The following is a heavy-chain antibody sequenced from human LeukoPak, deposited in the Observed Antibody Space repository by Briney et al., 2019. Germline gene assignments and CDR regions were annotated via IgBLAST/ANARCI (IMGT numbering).Heavy chain of an antibody. V-gene: IGHV3-30*18. Sequence: GGSLRLSCAASGFTFSSXXXXXXRQXPXXXXXXXAVLSYDGSEKYYADSVKGXXTISRDNSKNTVYLQMNSLRAEDTAVYYCAKSSSGWYGGFDYWGQGTLVTVSS. CDR3: AKSSSGWYGGFDY. D-gene: IGHD6-19*01. J-gene: IGHJ4*02. CDR1: GFTFSSXX. CDR2: LSYDGSEK.